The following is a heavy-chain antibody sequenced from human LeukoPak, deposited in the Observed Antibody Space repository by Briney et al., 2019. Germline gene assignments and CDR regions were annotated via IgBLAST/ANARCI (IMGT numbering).Heavy chain of an antibody. D-gene: IGHD1-26*01. CDR3: AREYSGSYDPFDY. Sequence: GGSLRLSCAASGFTFSSYGMHWVRQAPGKGLEWVAILSYDGKNIEYADSVKGRFTISRDNSKKALYLQMSSLRSEDTAVYYCAREYSGSYDPFDYWGQGTLVTVSS. V-gene: IGHV3-30*03. CDR2: LSYDGKNI. CDR1: GFTFSSYG. J-gene: IGHJ4*02.